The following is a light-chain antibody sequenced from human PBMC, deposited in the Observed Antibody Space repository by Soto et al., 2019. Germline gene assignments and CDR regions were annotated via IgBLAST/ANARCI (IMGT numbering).Light chain of an antibody. Sequence: QSALTQAPSASGSPGQSVTISCTGTSSDIGGYNYVSWYQQHPGKAPKLMIYEVSKRPSGVPDRFSGSKSGNTASLTVSGLQAEDEADYYCSSYAGRNNYVFGSGTKVTVL. CDR1: SSDIGGYNY. V-gene: IGLV2-8*01. J-gene: IGLJ1*01. CDR3: SSYAGRNNYV. CDR2: EVS.